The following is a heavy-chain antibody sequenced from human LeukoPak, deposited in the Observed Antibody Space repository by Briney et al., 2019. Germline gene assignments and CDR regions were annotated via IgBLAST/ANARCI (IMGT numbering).Heavy chain of an antibody. CDR3: ARHPFQYPFDH. J-gene: IGHJ5*02. V-gene: IGHV4-59*08. CDR2: IYHSGHT. D-gene: IGHD4-4*01. Sequence: PSETMSLTCSVSGASVSSDYWTWIQQSPGKGLEWIGYIYHSGHTMSNPSLKSRVSLSLDTSNNQFSLKLSSVTAADTAVYYCARHPFQYPFDHWGQGTVVSVSS. CDR1: GASVSSDY.